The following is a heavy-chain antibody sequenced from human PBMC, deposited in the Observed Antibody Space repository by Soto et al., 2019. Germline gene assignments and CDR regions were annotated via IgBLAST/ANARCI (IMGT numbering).Heavy chain of an antibody. CDR3: ARGELVGSSWYKYWFDP. D-gene: IGHD6-13*01. CDR1: GYTFTGYY. Sequence: GASVKVSCKASGYTFTGYYMHWVRQAPGQGLEWMGWINPNSGGTNYAQKFQGWVTMTRDTSISTAYMELSGLRSDDTAVYYCARGELVGSSWYKYWFDPWGQGTLVTVSS. V-gene: IGHV1-2*04. J-gene: IGHJ5*02. CDR2: INPNSGGT.